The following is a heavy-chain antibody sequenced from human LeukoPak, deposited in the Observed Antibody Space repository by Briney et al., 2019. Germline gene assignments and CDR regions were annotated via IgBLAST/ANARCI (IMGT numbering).Heavy chain of an antibody. CDR3: ARENSVDTAMDY. V-gene: IGHV1-2*02. D-gene: IGHD5-18*01. Sequence: ASVKVSCKASGYTFTGYYMHWVRQAPGQGLEWMGWINPNSGGTNYAQKFQGRVTMTRDTSISTAYMELGRLRSDDTAVYYCARENSVDTAMDYWGQGTLVTVSS. CDR1: GYTFTGYY. CDR2: INPNSGGT. J-gene: IGHJ4*02.